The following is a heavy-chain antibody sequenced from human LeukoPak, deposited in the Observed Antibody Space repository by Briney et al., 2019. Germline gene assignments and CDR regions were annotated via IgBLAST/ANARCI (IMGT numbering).Heavy chain of an antibody. J-gene: IGHJ6*02. CDR1: GGSISSYY. Sequence: SETLSLTCTVSGGSISSYYWSWIRQPAGRGLEWIGRIYTSGSTNYNPSLKSRVTMSVDTSKNQFSLKLSSVTAADTAVYYCARDSLSGYSGYYYYGMDVWGQGTTVTVSS. D-gene: IGHD5-12*01. CDR3: ARDSLSGYSGYYYYGMDV. CDR2: IYTSGST. V-gene: IGHV4-4*07.